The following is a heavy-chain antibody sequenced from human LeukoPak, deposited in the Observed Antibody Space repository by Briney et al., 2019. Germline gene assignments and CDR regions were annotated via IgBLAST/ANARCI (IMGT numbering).Heavy chain of an antibody. Sequence: GGSLRLSCAASGFTVSSNYMSWVRQAPGKGLEWVANIKQDGSEKYYVDSVKGRFTISRDNAKNSLYLQMNSLRAEDTAVYYCAREGTTGTTGGYYFDYWGQGTLVTVSS. V-gene: IGHV3-7*01. CDR2: IKQDGSEK. CDR3: AREGTTGTTGGYYFDY. CDR1: GFTVSSNY. J-gene: IGHJ4*02. D-gene: IGHD1-1*01.